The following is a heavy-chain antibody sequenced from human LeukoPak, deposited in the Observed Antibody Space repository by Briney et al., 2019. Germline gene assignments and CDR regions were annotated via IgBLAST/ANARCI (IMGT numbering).Heavy chain of an antibody. J-gene: IGHJ4*02. CDR1: GYXFTGYY. V-gene: IGHV1-2*02. D-gene: IGHD3-10*01. Sequence: GASVKVSCKASGYXFTGYYIHWVRQAPGQGLEWMGWINPNSGGTNYAQKFQGRVTMTRDTSISTAYMELSRLRSDDTAVYYCATYYYGSGSYYTNFDYWGQGTLVTVSS. CDR2: INPNSGGT. CDR3: ATYYYGSGSYYTNFDY.